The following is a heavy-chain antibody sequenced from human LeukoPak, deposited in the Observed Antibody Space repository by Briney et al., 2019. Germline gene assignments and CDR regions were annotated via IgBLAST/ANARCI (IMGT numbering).Heavy chain of an antibody. CDR2: INPSGGST. J-gene: IGHJ4*02. V-gene: IGHV1-46*01. D-gene: IGHD6-19*01. CDR1: GYTFTSYY. Sequence: ASVKVSCKASGYTFTSYYMHWVRQAPGQGLEWMGIINPSGGSTSYAQKFQGRVTMTRDMSTSTVYMELSSLRSEDTAVYYCARDSGGWPTAGFFDYWGQGTLVTVSS. CDR3: ARDSGGWPTAGFFDY.